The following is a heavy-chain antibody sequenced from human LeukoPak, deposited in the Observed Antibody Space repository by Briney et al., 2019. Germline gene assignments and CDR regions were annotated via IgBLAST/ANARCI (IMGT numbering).Heavy chain of an antibody. CDR3: AREVSAGGAHFDY. CDR1: GFSFNTYA. Sequence: GGSLRLSCAASGFSFNTYAMSWVRQAPGKGLEWVSAISNTGGSTYYAASVTGRFTISRDNSKNMVYLQMNSLRAEDTAVYYCAREVSAGGAHFDYWGQGTLVTVSS. D-gene: IGHD1-26*01. J-gene: IGHJ4*02. CDR2: ISNTGGST. V-gene: IGHV3-23*01.